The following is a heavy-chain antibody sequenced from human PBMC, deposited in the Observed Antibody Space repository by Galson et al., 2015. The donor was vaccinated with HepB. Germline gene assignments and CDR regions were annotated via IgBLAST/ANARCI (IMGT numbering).Heavy chain of an antibody. CDR1: GYSFTNYW. J-gene: IGHJ4*02. CDR2: FSPGDSDS. D-gene: IGHD2-15*01. V-gene: IGHV5-51*01. CDR3: ARRRWFCSGGSGPEGYDVDY. Sequence: QSGAEVKKPGESLRISCKGVGYSFTNYWIGWVRQMPGKGLEWMGIFSPGDSDSRYSPSFQGRVTISADRSTNTAFLQLSRLRASDTASYYCARRRWFCSGGSGPEGYDVDYWGQGTLLTVSS.